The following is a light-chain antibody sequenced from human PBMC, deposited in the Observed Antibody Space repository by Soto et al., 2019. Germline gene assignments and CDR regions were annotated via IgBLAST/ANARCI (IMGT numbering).Light chain of an antibody. Sequence: QSALTQPASVSGSPGQSITISCTGTSSDVGTYNYVSWYQQHPGKAPKLMIYEVNNRPSGVSNRFSGSNSGNTASLTISGLQAADEADYYCISYTSSSTYVFGPGTKLTVL. CDR1: SSDVGTYNY. CDR3: ISYTSSSTYV. J-gene: IGLJ1*01. CDR2: EVN. V-gene: IGLV2-14*01.